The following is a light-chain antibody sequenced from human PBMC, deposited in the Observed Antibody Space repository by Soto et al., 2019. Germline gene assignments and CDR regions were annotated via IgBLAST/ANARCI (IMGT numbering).Light chain of an antibody. J-gene: IGKJ5*01. Sequence: EVVMTQSPATPSVSPGERATLSCRTSQDVRINLAWYQQKPGQAPRLLIHGASTRATGVPVRFSGSGSGTEFTLTITSLQSGDSAVYYCHQYHYWPPITFGQGTRLEIK. V-gene: IGKV3-15*01. CDR3: HQYHYWPPIT. CDR2: GAS. CDR1: QDVRIN.